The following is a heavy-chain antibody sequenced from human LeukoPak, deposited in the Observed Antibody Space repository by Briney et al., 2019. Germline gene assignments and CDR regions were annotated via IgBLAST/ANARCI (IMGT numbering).Heavy chain of an antibody. CDR2: IREERGQE. V-gene: IGHV3-7*03. CDR3: ASLDTAKQPLANH. Sequence: RGSLRLSYVASGLTVSNHWMSWVRQAPGEGLEWVANIREERGQEYYVDSVKGRFTISKNSAKNSLYLQMNTLRVEDTAMYYCASLDTAKQPLANHWGQGTLVTVSS. J-gene: IGHJ5*02. CDR1: GLTVSNHW. D-gene: IGHD5-18*01.